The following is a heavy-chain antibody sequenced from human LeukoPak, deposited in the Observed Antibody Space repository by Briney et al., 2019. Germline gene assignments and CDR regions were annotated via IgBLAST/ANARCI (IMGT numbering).Heavy chain of an antibody. Sequence: GASMKVSCKASGYTFTSYDINWVRQATGQGLEWMGWMNPNSGNTGYAQKFQGRVTMTRNTSISTAYMELSSLRSEDTAVYYCARGRFQDFGDYYYGMDVWGQGTTVTVSS. CDR2: MNPNSGNT. J-gene: IGHJ6*02. V-gene: IGHV1-8*01. CDR3: ARGRFQDFGDYYYGMDV. D-gene: IGHD3-10*01. CDR1: GYTFTSYD.